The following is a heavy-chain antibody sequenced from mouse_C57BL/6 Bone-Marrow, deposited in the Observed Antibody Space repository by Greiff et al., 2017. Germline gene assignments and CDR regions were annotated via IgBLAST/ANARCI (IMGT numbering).Heavy chain of an antibody. CDR1: GFTIKNTY. D-gene: IGHD2-5*01. CDR3: ARDSNYEMDY. CDR2: IDPANGTT. J-gene: IGHJ4*01. Sequence: VQLQESVAELVRPGASVKLSCTASGFTIKNTYMHWVKQRPGLGLEWIGRIDPANGTTKYAPKFQGKATLTADTSSNTAYLQLSSLTSEDTAIYYCARDSNYEMDYWGQGTSVTVSS. V-gene: IGHV14-3*01.